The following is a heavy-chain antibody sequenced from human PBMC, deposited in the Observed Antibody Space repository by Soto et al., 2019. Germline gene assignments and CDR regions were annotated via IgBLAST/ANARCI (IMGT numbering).Heavy chain of an antibody. CDR2: IHYSGST. Sequence: SETLSLTCTVSGGSISSYYWSWIRQPPGKGLEWIGYIHYSGSTNYNPSLKSRVTISVDTSKNQFSLKLSSVTAADTAVYYCARVLTGYSYGPYYFDYWGQGTLVTVSS. J-gene: IGHJ4*02. CDR3: ARVLTGYSYGPYYFDY. D-gene: IGHD5-18*01. V-gene: IGHV4-59*01. CDR1: GGSISSYY.